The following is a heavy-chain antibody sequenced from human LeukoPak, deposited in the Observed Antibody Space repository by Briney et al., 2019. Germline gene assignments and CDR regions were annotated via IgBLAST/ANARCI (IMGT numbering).Heavy chain of an antibody. CDR3: ARDYDILTGYYGPFDL. CDR1: GFTFSGYS. CDR2: IPYDGSDP. J-gene: IGHJ5*02. Sequence: PGGSLRLSCAASGFTFSGYSMHWVRQAPGKGLEWVAVIPYDGSDPYYPDSVKGRFSISRDNSKNMLYLQLNSLRADDTAVYYCARDYDILTGYYGPFDLWGQGTLVTVSS. D-gene: IGHD3-9*01. V-gene: IGHV3-30-3*01.